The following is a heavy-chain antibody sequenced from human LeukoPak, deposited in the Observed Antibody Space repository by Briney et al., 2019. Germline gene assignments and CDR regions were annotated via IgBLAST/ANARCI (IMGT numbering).Heavy chain of an antibody. V-gene: IGHV3-7*01. D-gene: IGHD6-6*01. CDR3: VRQLVS. CDR2: INQDSSEK. CDR1: GFTFSNYW. Sequence: PGGSLRLSCAASGFTFSNYWMSWVRQAPGKGLEWVANINQDSSEKYYVDSVKGRFTISRDNAKNSLFLQMNSLRAEDTAVYYCVRQLVSWGQGTLVTVSS. J-gene: IGHJ5*02.